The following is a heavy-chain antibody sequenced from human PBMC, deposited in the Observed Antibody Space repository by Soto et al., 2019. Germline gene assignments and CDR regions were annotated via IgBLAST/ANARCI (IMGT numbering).Heavy chain of an antibody. CDR3: SGMVWFGDLLFDD. V-gene: IGHV4-39*01. Sequence: SETLSLTCTVSDYSITSGAYYWCLILQPPGKGLEWIGTIQYRGSTYYNPSLKSRVTMSLDTSKNQYSLRLSSVTAADTAVYFCSGMVWFGDLLFDDWGPRTPVLVSS. J-gene: IGHJ4*02. CDR1: DYSITSGAYY. CDR2: IQYRGST. D-gene: IGHD3-10*01.